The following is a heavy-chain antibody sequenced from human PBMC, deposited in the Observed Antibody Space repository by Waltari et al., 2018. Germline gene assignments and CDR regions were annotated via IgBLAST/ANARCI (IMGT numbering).Heavy chain of an antibody. V-gene: IGHV3-23*04. CDR1: GFTFSSYA. CDR2: ISGSGGST. D-gene: IGHD5-18*01. J-gene: IGHJ6*02. CDR3: ARGGYSYGYPFYYYGMDV. Sequence: EVQLVESGGGLVQPGGSLRLSCAASGFTFSSYAMSWVRQAPGKGLEWVSAISGSGGSTYYADSVKGRFTISRDNAKNSLYLQMNSLRAEDTAVYYCARGGYSYGYPFYYYGMDVWGQGTTVTVSS.